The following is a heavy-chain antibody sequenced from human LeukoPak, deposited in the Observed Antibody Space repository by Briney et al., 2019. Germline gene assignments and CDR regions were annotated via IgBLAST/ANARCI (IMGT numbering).Heavy chain of an antibody. Sequence: SQTLSLTCTVSGGSISSGGYYWSWIRQHPGKGLEWIGYIYYSGSTYYNPSLKSRVTISVDTSKNQFSLKLSSVTAADTAVCYCARDVAGRYYYEGFDYWGQGTLVTVSS. V-gene: IGHV4-31*03. CDR1: GGSISSGGYY. CDR2: IYYSGST. J-gene: IGHJ4*02. D-gene: IGHD3-22*01. CDR3: ARDVAGRYYYEGFDY.